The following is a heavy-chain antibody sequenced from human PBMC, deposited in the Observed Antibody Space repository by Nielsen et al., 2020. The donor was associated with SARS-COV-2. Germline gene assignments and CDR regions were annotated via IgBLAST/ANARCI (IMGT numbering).Heavy chain of an antibody. CDR3: ARLRYQYSSSLDY. V-gene: IGHV4-39*01. D-gene: IGHD6-6*01. Sequence: SETLSLTCTVSGGSISSSSYYWGWIRQPPGKGLEWIGSIYYSGSTYYNPSLKSRVTISVDTSKNQFSLKLSSVTAADTAVYYCARLRYQYSSSLDYWGQGTLVTVSS. J-gene: IGHJ4*02. CDR1: GGSISSSSYY. CDR2: IYYSGST.